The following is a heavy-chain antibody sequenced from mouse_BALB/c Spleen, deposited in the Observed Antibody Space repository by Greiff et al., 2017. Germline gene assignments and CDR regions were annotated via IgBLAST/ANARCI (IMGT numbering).Heavy chain of an antibody. CDR1: GFTFSSYG. CDR3: AGQRLRYYFDY. J-gene: IGHJ2*01. Sequence: EVQLVESGGDLVKPGGSLKLSCAASGFTFSSYGMSWVRQTPDKRLEWVATISSGGSYTYYPDSVKGRFTISSDNATNTLYLQMSSLKSEDTAMYYCAGQRLRYYFDYWGQGTTLTVSS. CDR2: ISSGGSYT. D-gene: IGHD1-1*01. V-gene: IGHV5-6*01.